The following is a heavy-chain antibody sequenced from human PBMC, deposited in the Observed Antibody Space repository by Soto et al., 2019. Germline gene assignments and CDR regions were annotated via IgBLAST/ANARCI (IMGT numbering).Heavy chain of an antibody. Sequence: EVQLVKSRGGLVQPGGSLRLSCAASGLIVSSTYMSWVRHAPGKGLEWVSVICNGGDTHYADSVKGRFSLSRDISNNTLHLQMSSLRVEDTAVYYCAREPRYCSGGSCSITGDAFDIWGQGTMVTVSS. V-gene: IGHV3-66*01. CDR3: AREPRYCSGGSCSITGDAFDI. J-gene: IGHJ3*02. CDR2: ICNGGDT. CDR1: GLIVSSTY. D-gene: IGHD2-15*01.